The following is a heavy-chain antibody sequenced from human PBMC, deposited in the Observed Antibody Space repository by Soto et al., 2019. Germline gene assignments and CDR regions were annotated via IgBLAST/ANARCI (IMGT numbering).Heavy chain of an antibody. V-gene: IGHV3-21*01. D-gene: IGHD6-19*01. CDR2: ISSSSYI. Sequence: PGGSLRLSCAASGFTFSSYSMNWVRQAPGKGLEWVSSISSSSYIYYADSVKGRFTISRDNAKNSLYLQMNSLRAEDTAVYYCARDNFSSGWSFDYWGQGTLVTVSS. CDR1: GFTFSSYS. J-gene: IGHJ4*02. CDR3: ARDNFSSGWSFDY.